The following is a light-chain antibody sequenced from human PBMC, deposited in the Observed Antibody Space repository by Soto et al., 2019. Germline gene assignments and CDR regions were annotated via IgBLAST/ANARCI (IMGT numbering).Light chain of an antibody. CDR3: QQYGVSMFT. V-gene: IGKV3-20*01. J-gene: IGKJ2*01. CDR2: GAS. Sequence: DIVLTQSPGTLSLSPRERATLSCRASQTVRDGYLAWYQQKPGQAPRLFIYGASARATGIPDRFSGSGSGTDFTLTISGLEPEDFAVYCCQQYGVSMFTFGQGAKLEIK. CDR1: QTVRDGY.